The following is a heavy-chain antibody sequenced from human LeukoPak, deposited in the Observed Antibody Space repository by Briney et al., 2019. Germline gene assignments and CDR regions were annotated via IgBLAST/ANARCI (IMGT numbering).Heavy chain of an antibody. CDR2: MNQDGSAK. CDR3: ATYTHWVAGDV. CDR1: GFIFSRYA. Sequence: GGSLRLSCAASGFIFSRYAMSWVRQAPGKGLEWVANMNQDGSAKDYVDSVKGRFTISRDNARNSLYLQMSSLRAEDTAVYYCATYTHWVAGDVWGQGTTVTVSS. J-gene: IGHJ6*02. D-gene: IGHD3-16*01. V-gene: IGHV3-7*01.